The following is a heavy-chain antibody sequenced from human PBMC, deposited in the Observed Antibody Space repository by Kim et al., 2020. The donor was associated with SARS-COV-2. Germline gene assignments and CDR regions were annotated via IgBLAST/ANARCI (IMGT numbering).Heavy chain of an antibody. Sequence: GGTTYYADSAKGRFTISRDNSKNTLYLHMNSLRAEDTAVYYCAKPGTSDYWGQGTLVTVSS. CDR3: AKPGTSDY. CDR2: GGTT. V-gene: IGHV3-23*01. J-gene: IGHJ4*02.